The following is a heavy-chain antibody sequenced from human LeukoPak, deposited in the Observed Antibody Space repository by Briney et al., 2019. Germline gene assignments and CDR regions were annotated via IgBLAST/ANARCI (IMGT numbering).Heavy chain of an antibody. CDR3: ARSRWISNNWFDP. Sequence: SETLSLTCTVSGGSIDPYYWNWIRQSPGKGLEWIGFVYYSGRTDYNPSLQSRVIISVDTSKNQFSLRLSSVTAADTAVYYCARSRWISNNWFDPWGQGTLVTVSS. CDR2: VYYSGRT. J-gene: IGHJ5*02. D-gene: IGHD2-2*03. CDR1: GGSIDPYY. V-gene: IGHV4-59*01.